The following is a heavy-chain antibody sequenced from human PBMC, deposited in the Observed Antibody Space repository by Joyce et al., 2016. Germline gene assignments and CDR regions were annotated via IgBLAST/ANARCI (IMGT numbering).Heavy chain of an antibody. CDR3: AMASSGWYNY. CDR1: GFIFRNYW. J-gene: IGHJ4*02. Sequence: EVQLVESGGGLVQPGGSLRLSCATAGFIFRNYWMSWVRQAPGKGLEWVANIKLDGIEKDYVDSVKGRFTISRDDAKNSLYLQMNSLRAEDTAVYYCAMASSGWYNYWGQGTQVTVSS. CDR2: IKLDGIEK. V-gene: IGHV3-7*03. D-gene: IGHD6-19*01.